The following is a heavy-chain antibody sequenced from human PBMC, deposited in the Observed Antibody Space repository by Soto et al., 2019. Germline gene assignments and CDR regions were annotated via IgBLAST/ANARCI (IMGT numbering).Heavy chain of an antibody. Sequence: GGSLRLSCAASGFTFSSYGMSWVRQAPGKGLQWVSVISGSGGSTYYADSVKGRFTISRDNSKNTLYLQMNSLRAEDTAVYYCAKGLVVAANTFENWGQGTRVTVSS. CDR1: GFTFSSYG. D-gene: IGHD2-15*01. J-gene: IGHJ4*02. V-gene: IGHV3-23*01. CDR2: ISGSGGST. CDR3: AKGLVVAANTFEN.